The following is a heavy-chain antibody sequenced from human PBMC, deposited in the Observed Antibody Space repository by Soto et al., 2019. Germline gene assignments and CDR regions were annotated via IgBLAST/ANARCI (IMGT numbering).Heavy chain of an antibody. D-gene: IGHD6-13*01. V-gene: IGHV1-69*05. Sequence: SVKVSCKASGGTFSSYAISWVRQAPGQGLEWMGGIIPIFGTANYAQKFQGRVTMTRNTSIGTAYMELSSLRSEDTAVYYCARDSSSWPDYWGQGTLVTVSS. CDR2: IIPIFGTA. CDR1: GGTFSSYA. J-gene: IGHJ4*02. CDR3: ARDSSSWPDY.